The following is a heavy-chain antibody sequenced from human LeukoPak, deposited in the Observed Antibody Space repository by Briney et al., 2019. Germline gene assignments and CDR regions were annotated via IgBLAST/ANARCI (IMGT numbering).Heavy chain of an antibody. J-gene: IGHJ5*02. CDR1: GGTFSSYA. Sequence: GASVKVSCKASGGTFSSYAISWVRQAPGQGLEWMGGIIPIFGTANYAQKFQGRVTITADESTSTAYMELSSLRSEDTAVYYCARVCSGYDYNQGIAVAGGCSWGQGTLVTVSS. CDR3: ARVCSGYDYNQGIAVAGGCS. CDR2: IIPIFGTA. V-gene: IGHV1-69*13. D-gene: IGHD6-19*01.